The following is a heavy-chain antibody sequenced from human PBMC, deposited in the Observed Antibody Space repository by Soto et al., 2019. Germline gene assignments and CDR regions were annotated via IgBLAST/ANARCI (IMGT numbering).Heavy chain of an antibody. J-gene: IGHJ4*02. Sequence: GGSLRLSCAASGFTFSSYAMHWVRQAPGKGLEWVAVISYDGSNKYYADSVKGRFTISRDNSKNTLYLQMNSLRAEDTAVYYCARDRGIAVAGTFDYWGQGTLVTVSS. D-gene: IGHD6-19*01. CDR3: ARDRGIAVAGTFDY. CDR1: GFTFSSYA. CDR2: ISYDGSNK. V-gene: IGHV3-30-3*01.